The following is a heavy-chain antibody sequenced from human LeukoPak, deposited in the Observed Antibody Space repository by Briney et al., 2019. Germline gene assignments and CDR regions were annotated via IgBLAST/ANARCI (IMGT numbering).Heavy chain of an antibody. D-gene: IGHD1-26*01. V-gene: IGHV3-15*01. CDR1: GFTFSNAW. Sequence: PGGSLRLSCAAPGFTFSNAWVSWVRQAPGKGLEWVGRIKSKTDGGTTDYAAPVKGRFTISRDDSKNTLYLQMNSLKTEDTAVYYCTTDQRSYKPLDYWGQGTLVTVSS. CDR3: TTDQRSYKPLDY. J-gene: IGHJ4*02. CDR2: IKSKTDGGTT.